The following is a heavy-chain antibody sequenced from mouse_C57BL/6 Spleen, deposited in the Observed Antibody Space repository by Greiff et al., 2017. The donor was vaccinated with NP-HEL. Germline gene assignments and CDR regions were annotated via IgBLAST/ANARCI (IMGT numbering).Heavy chain of an antibody. J-gene: IGHJ2*01. D-gene: IGHD2-12*01. CDR1: GFTFSSYA. CDR2: ISDGGSST. V-gene: IGHV5-4*03. CDR3: ARRDSYDEGGYYIDY. Sequence: EVMLVESGGGLVKPGGSLKLSCAASGFTFSSYAMSWVRQTPEKRLEWVATISDGGSSTYYPDNVKGRFTISRDTAKNDLYLQMSHLKSEDAAMYYCARRDSYDEGGYYIDYWGQGTTLTVSS.